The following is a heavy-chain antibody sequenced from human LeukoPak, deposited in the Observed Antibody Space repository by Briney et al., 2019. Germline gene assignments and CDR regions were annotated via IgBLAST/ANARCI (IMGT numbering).Heavy chain of an antibody. D-gene: IGHD3-3*01. CDR3: ATYDFWWSRGLDP. J-gene: IGHJ5*02. Sequence: IIPILGIANYAQKFQGRVTITADKSTSTAYMELSSLRSEDTAVYYCATYDFWWSRGLDPWGQGTLVTVSS. V-gene: IGHV1-69*02. CDR2: IIPILGIA.